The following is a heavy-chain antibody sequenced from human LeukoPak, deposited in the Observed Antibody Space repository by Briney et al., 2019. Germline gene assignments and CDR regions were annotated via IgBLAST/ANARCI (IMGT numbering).Heavy chain of an antibody. J-gene: IGHJ5*02. D-gene: IGHD5-12*01. CDR3: VGDQVDNVGWLT. CDR2: INGDGRTT. CDR1: GFIFSTYT. V-gene: IGHV3-64D*06. Sequence: PGGSLRLSCSASGFIFSTYTMYWVRQAPGKGLEFVSVINGDGRTTYYADSVKGRFTISRDNSKSTLYLQMNSLRAEDTAVYYCVGDQVDNVGWLTWGQGTRVTVSS.